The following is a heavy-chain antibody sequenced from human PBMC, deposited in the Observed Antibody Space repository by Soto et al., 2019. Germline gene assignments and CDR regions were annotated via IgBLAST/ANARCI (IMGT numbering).Heavy chain of an antibody. J-gene: IGHJ4*02. CDR2: INHSGST. CDR1: GGSFSGYY. CDR3: ATPTDGYNSFFFAY. D-gene: IGHD5-12*01. V-gene: IGHV4-34*01. Sequence: KPSETLSLTCAVYGGSFSGYYWSWIRQPPGKGLEWIGEINHSGSTNYNPSLKSRVTISVDTSKNQFSLKLSSVTAADTAVYYCATPTDGYNSFFFAYWGQGTLVTVSS.